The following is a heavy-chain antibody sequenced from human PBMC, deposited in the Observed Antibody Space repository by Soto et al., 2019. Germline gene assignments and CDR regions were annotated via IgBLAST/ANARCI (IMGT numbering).Heavy chain of an antibody. CDR3: AIRMYSTRWYYLDY. D-gene: IGHD6-13*01. J-gene: IGHJ4*02. CDR2: ISAST. Sequence: EMQLLESGGGLVQAGVSLRLSCAASGFTVNSYALNWVRQAPGKGLEWVSGISASTYYADSVKGRFTISRDTSKNTLYLQMNSLRAEDTAIYVCAIRMYSTRWYYLDYWGQGTLVTVSS. V-gene: IGHV3-23*01. CDR1: GFTVNSYA.